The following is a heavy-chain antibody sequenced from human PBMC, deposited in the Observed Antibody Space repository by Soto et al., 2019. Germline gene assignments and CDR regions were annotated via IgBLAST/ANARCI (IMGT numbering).Heavy chain of an antibody. J-gene: IGHJ4*02. D-gene: IGHD3-10*01. CDR2: IYYGGST. Sequence: PSETLSLTCTVSGGSISGYYWSWIRQPPGKGLEWIGYIYYGGSTNYNPSLKSRVTISVDTSKNQFSLKLSSVTAADTALYYCARTLLWFGEYIDYWGQGTLVTVSS. CDR3: ARTLLWFGEYIDY. CDR1: GGSISGYY. V-gene: IGHV4-59*01.